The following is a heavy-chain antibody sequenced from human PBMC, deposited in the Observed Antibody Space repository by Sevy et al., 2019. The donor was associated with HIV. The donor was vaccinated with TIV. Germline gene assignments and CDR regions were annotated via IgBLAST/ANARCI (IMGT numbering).Heavy chain of an antibody. Sequence: GGSLRLSCAASGFTFSSYAMSWVRQAPGKGLEWVSAISGSGGSTYYADSVKGRFTISRDNSKNTLYLQMNSLRAEDTAVYYCAKDGYYHDSSGMDVWGKGTTVTVSS. J-gene: IGHJ6*04. V-gene: IGHV3-23*01. CDR3: AKDGYYHDSSGMDV. CDR2: ISGSGGST. D-gene: IGHD3-22*01. CDR1: GFTFSSYA.